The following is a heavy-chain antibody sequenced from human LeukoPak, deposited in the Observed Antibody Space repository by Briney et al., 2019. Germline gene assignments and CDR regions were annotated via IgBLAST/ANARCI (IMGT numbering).Heavy chain of an antibody. Sequence: ASVKVSCKASGGTFSSYGISWVRQAPGQGLEWMGGIIPIFGTATYAQRFQGRVTITADASTNTAYMELSSLRSEDTAVYYCARDVEMGHYYYYGMDVWGQGTTVTVSS. J-gene: IGHJ6*02. D-gene: IGHD5-24*01. CDR3: ARDVEMGHYYYYGMDV. V-gene: IGHV1-69*01. CDR2: IIPIFGTA. CDR1: GGTFSSYG.